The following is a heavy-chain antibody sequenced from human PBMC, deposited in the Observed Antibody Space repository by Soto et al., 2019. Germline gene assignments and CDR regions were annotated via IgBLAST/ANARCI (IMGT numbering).Heavy chain of an antibody. CDR1: GFTFSDYS. V-gene: IGHV3-21*01. CDR3: AREIQVFGVIMDYYMDV. J-gene: IGHJ6*03. D-gene: IGHD3-3*01. CDR2: ISSSSSYI. Sequence: GGSLRLSCAASGFTFSDYSLNWVRQAPGKGLEWVSSISSSSSYIYYADSVRGRFTISRDNAENSLYLQMNSLRAEDTAVYYCAREIQVFGVIMDYYMDVWGKGTTVTVS.